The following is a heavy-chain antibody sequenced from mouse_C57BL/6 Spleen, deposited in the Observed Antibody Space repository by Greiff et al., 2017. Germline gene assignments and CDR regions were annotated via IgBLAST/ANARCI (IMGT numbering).Heavy chain of an antibody. CDR2: IYPGSGST. D-gene: IGHD2-3*01. CDR1: GYTFTSYW. J-gene: IGHJ2*01. V-gene: IGHV1-55*01. CDR3: ARGWEYYFDY. Sequence: QVQLQPPGAELVKPGASVTMSCKASGYTFTSYWITWVQQRPGQCLEWFGDIYPGSGSTNYNEKFKSKATLTVDTSSSTAYMQLSSLTSEDSAVYYCARGWEYYFDYWGQGTTLTVSS.